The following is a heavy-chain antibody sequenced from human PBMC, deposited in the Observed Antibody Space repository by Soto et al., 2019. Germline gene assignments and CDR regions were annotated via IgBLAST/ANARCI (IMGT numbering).Heavy chain of an antibody. Sequence: EVQLVESGGGLVQPGGSLRLSCAASGFTVSSNYMSWVRQAPGKGLEWVSVIYSGGGTYYADSVKGRFTISRDNSKNTLYLQMNSLRAEDTAVYYCAREVLVGATLDYWGQGTLVTVSS. J-gene: IGHJ4*02. CDR2: IYSGGGT. CDR3: AREVLVGATLDY. V-gene: IGHV3-66*01. D-gene: IGHD1-26*01. CDR1: GFTVSSNY.